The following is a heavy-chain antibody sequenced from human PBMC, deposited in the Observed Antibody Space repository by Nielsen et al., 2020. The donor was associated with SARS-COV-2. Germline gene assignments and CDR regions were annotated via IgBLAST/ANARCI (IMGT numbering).Heavy chain of an antibody. Sequence: WVRQAPGQRLEWMGWINAGNGNTKYSQKFQGRVTITRDTSASTAYMELSSLRPEDTAVYYCARVRCSSTSCYPPDTYGMDVWGQGTTVTVSS. V-gene: IGHV1-3*01. D-gene: IGHD2-2*01. J-gene: IGHJ6*02. CDR3: ARVRCSSTSCYPPDTYGMDV. CDR2: INAGNGNT.